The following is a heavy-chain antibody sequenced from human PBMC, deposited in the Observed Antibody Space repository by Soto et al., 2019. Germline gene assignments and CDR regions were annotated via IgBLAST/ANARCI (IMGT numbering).Heavy chain of an antibody. V-gene: IGHV2-5*01. CDR2: IYWNDDE. J-gene: IGHJ4*02. CDR3: ARTKNDFWSGYNLLEY. CDR1: GFSLSTSGVG. D-gene: IGHD3-3*01. Sequence: SGPTLVNPTPTLTLTCTFSGFSLSTSGVGVGWIRQPPAKALEWLALIYWNDDERYSPSVKSRLTITEHTSKKQVVITMTNMDPVDTATYYCARTKNDFWSGYNLLEYWGQGTLVTVLL.